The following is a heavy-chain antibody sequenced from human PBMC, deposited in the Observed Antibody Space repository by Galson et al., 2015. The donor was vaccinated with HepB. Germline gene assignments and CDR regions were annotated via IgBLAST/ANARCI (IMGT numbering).Heavy chain of an antibody. V-gene: IGHV2-70*01. CDR2: IAWGDDK. CDR3: ARDSSGYYDY. J-gene: IGHJ4*02. CDR1: GFSLSTSGMC. D-gene: IGHD3-22*01. Sequence: PALVKPTQTLTLTCTFSGFSLSTSGMCVSWIRQPPGKALEWLALIAWGDDKYYSTSLRTRLTISKDTSKNQVVLTMTNMDPVDTATYYCARDSSGYYDYWGQGTLVTVSS.